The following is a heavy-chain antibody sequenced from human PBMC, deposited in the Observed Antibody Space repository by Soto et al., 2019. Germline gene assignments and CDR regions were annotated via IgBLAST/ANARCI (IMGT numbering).Heavy chain of an antibody. CDR1: GFTFSSYA. Sequence: PGGSLRLSCAASGFTFSSYAMSWVRQAPWTGLEWVSGISSSGGSTYYADSVKGRFTISRDNSKNTLYLQMNSLRAEDTAVYYCAAMYYDILTGYYYNDYWGQGTLVTVSS. CDR3: AAMYYDILTGYYYNDY. CDR2: ISSSGGST. J-gene: IGHJ4*02. D-gene: IGHD3-9*01. V-gene: IGHV3-23*01.